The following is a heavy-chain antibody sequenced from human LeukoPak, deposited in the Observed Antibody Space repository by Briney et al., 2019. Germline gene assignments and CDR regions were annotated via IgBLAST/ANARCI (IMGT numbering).Heavy chain of an antibody. D-gene: IGHD2-2*01. CDR2: VYNSGST. CDR3: ARHPALDQFDY. Sequence: SETLSLTCTVSGGSISSVTYYWGWIRQPPGKGLEWIGSVYNSGSTYYHPSLKSRVTLSVDTSKNHFYLKLTSVTAADTAVYHCARHPALDQFDYWGQGTLVTVSS. CDR1: GGSISSVTYY. V-gene: IGHV4-39*01. J-gene: IGHJ4*02.